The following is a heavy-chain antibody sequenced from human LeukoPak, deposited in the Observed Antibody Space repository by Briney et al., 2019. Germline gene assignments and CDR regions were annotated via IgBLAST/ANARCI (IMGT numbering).Heavy chain of an antibody. V-gene: IGHV4-39*07. D-gene: IGHD2-2*01. CDR2: IYYSGST. Sequence: SETLSLTCTVSGGSISSSSYYWGRIRQPPGKGLEWIGSIYYSGSTYYNPSLKSRVTISVDTSKNQFSLKLSSVTAADTAVYYCARFSIVVVPAAFDYWGQGTLVTVSS. CDR3: ARFSIVVVPAAFDY. J-gene: IGHJ4*02. CDR1: GGSISSSSYY.